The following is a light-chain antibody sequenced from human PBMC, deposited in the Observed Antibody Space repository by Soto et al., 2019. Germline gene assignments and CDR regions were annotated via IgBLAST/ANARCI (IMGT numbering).Light chain of an antibody. CDR2: ENS. J-gene: IGLJ7*01. CDR1: SSNIGKNY. V-gene: IGLV1-51*02. Sequence: QSALTQPPSVSAAPGQKVTISCSGSSSNIGKNYVSWYQHLLGTAPKLLIYENSQRPSGIPDRFSGSKSGTSATLGITGLQTGDEADYYCGTWDSSVSAAVFGGGTQLTVL. CDR3: GTWDSSVSAAV.